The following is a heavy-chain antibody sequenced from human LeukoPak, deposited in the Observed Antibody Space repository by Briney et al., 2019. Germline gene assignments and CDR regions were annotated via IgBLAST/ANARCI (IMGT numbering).Heavy chain of an antibody. D-gene: IGHD3-22*01. Sequence: GGSLRPSCAASGFTFSSYSMNWVRQAPGKGLEWVSYISSSSSTIYYADSVKGRFTISRDNAKNSLYLQMNSLRAEDTAVYYCAREYYYDSSGYYYWYFDLWGRGTLVTVSS. J-gene: IGHJ2*01. V-gene: IGHV3-48*04. CDR1: GFTFSSYS. CDR2: ISSSSSTI. CDR3: AREYYYDSSGYYYWYFDL.